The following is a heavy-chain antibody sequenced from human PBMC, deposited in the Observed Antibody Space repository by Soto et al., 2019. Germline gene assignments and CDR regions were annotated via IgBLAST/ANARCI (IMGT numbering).Heavy chain of an antibody. CDR2: ISPYNGNT. CDR1: GYTLTSYG. J-gene: IGHJ4*02. V-gene: IGHV1-18*01. CDR3: SRADFDFLSGYSPVDC. D-gene: IGHD3-3*01. Sequence: QVQLVQSRAEVKKPGASVKVSCKASGYTLTSYGISWVRQAPGQGLEWVGWISPYNGNTNYAQKLQDRVTLTTDTSRSAAYMELRSLRPDDTAVYYCSRADFDFLSGYSPVDCWGQGTLVTVS.